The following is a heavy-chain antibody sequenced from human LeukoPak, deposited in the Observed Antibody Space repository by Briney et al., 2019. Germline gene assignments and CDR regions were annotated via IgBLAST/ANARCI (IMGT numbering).Heavy chain of an antibody. D-gene: IGHD6-19*01. CDR2: IKQDGSEK. Sequence: GGSLRLSCAAPGFTFSSYWMSWVRPAPGKGLEWVANIKQDGSEKYYVDSVKGRFTISRDNAKNSLYLQMNSLRAEDTAVYYCAREQWLVRAFVYWGQGTLVTVSS. V-gene: IGHV3-7*01. J-gene: IGHJ4*02. CDR3: AREQWLVRAFVY. CDR1: GFTFSSYW.